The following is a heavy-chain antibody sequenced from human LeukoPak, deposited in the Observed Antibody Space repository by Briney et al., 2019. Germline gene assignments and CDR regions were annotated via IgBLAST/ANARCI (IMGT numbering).Heavy chain of an antibody. D-gene: IGHD3-3*01. CDR2: ISSSSSYI. CDR3: ARGAGFLEWLVDQNYFDY. J-gene: IGHJ4*02. CDR1: GFTFSSYS. Sequence: TGGSLRLSCAASGFTFSSYSMTWVRQAPGKGLEWVSSISSSSSYIYYADSVKGRFTISRDNAENSLYLQMNSLRAEDTAVYYCARGAGFLEWLVDQNYFDYWGQGTLVTVSS. V-gene: IGHV3-21*01.